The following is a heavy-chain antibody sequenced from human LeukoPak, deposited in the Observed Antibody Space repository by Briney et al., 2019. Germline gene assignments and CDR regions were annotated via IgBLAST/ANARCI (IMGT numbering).Heavy chain of an antibody. V-gene: IGHV1-2*02. D-gene: IGHD3-22*01. J-gene: IGHJ4*02. CDR1: GYTFTGYY. CDR3: ARDLENYFDSSGYYRTWFDY. CDR2: INPNSGGT. Sequence: GASVKVSFKASGYTFTGYYINWVRQAPGQGLEWMGWINPNSGGTNYAQKFQGRVTMTSDTSLSTAYMELSRLRSDDTAVYYCARDLENYFDSSGYYRTWFDYWGQGTLVTVSS.